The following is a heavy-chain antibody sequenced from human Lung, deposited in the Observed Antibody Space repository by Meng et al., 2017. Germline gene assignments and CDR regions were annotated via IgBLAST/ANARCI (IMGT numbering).Heavy chain of an antibody. Sequence: QVQLRQRGAGLLKPSEPLFLTCVVSGGSFSDYYWSWIRQPPGKGLEWIGEINHSGSTNYNPSLEGRATISVDTSQNNLSLKLSSVTAADSAVYYCARGPTTMAHDFDYWGQGTLVTVSS. CDR3: ARGPTTMAHDFDY. CDR2: INHSGST. V-gene: IGHV4-34*01. J-gene: IGHJ4*02. D-gene: IGHD4-11*01. CDR1: GGSFSDYY.